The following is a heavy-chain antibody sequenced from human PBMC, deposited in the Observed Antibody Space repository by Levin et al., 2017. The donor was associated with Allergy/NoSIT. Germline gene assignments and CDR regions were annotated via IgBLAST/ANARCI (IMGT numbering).Heavy chain of an antibody. Sequence: PGGSLRLSCAASGFTFSSYAMHWVRQAPGKGLEWVAVISYDGSNKYYADSVKGRLTISRDNSKNTLYLQMNSLRAEDTAIYYCARDFSAPAGTETLQTFFFDYWGQGTLVAVSS. V-gene: IGHV3-30-3*01. CDR3: ARDFSAPAGTETLQTFFFDY. CDR1: GFTFSSYA. D-gene: IGHD6-13*01. CDR2: ISYDGSNK. J-gene: IGHJ4*02.